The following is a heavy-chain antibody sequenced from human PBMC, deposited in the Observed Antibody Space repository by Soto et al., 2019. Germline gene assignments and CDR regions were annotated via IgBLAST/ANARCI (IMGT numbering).Heavy chain of an antibody. J-gene: IGHJ5*02. Sequence: QVQLVESGGGLVKPGGSLRLSCAASGFTFSDYYMSWIRQAPGKGLEWVSYISSSSSYTNYADSVKGRFTISRDNAKNSLYLQMNSLRAEDTAVYYCARDYDSSGYYETGGVVWFDPWGQGTLVTVSS. CDR3: ARDYDSSGYYETGGVVWFDP. D-gene: IGHD3-22*01. CDR2: ISSSSSYT. V-gene: IGHV3-11*05. CDR1: GFTFSDYY.